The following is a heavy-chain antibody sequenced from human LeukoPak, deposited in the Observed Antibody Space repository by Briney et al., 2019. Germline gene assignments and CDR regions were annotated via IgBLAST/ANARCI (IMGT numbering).Heavy chain of an antibody. Sequence: KPSETLSLTCTVSGGSISSYYWSWIRQPPGKGLEGLGYIYYSGSTNYNPSLKSRVTISVDTSKNQFSLKLSSVTAADTAVYYCARGVTSSGWFGGAFDIWGQGTMVTVSS. V-gene: IGHV4-59*01. CDR2: IYYSGST. CDR1: GGSISSYY. CDR3: ARGVTSSGWFGGAFDI. D-gene: IGHD6-19*01. J-gene: IGHJ3*02.